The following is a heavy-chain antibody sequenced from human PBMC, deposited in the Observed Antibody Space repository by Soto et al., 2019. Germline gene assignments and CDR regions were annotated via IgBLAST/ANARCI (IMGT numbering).Heavy chain of an antibody. J-gene: IGHJ4*02. D-gene: IGHD6-19*01. V-gene: IGHV3-30-3*01. CDR2: ISYDGSNK. Sequence: QVQLVESGGGVVQPGRSLRLSCAASGFTFSSYAMHWVRQAPGKGLEWVAVISYDGSNKYYADSVKGRFTISRDNSKNTLYLQMTGLRAEDRVLYYCARDPPRGRRSLYSSGWYFDYGGQGTLSPSPQ. CDR1: GFTFSSYA. CDR3: ARDPPRGRRSLYSSGWYFDY.